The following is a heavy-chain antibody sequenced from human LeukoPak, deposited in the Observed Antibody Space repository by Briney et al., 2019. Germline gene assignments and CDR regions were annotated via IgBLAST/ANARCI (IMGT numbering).Heavy chain of an antibody. CDR3: AKGAAAGKVDWFDP. CDR1: GFTFSNFA. CDR2: ITGYGAT. Sequence: PGGSLRLSCAASGFTFSNFAMMWVRQAPGTGLQWVSTITGYGATFYEDSVRGRFTIFRDTSMNTLFLQMNSMGAEDTAVYYCAKGAAAGKVDWFDPWGQGTLVTVSS. J-gene: IGHJ5*02. D-gene: IGHD6-13*01. V-gene: IGHV3-23*01.